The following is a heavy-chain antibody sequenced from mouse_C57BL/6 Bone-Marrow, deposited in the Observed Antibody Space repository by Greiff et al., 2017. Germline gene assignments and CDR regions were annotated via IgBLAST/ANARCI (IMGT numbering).Heavy chain of an antibody. CDR1: GYTFTDYY. CDR3: ARRSRWLLSWFAY. V-gene: IGHV1-75*01. D-gene: IGHD2-3*01. Sequence: VKLVESGPELVKPGASVKISCKASGYTFTDYYINWVKQRPGQGLEWIGWIFPGSGSTSYNEKFKGKATITVDQSSSTAYMLLSSLTSEDSAVYFCARRSRWLLSWFAYWGQGTLVTVSA. CDR2: IFPGSGST. J-gene: IGHJ3*01.